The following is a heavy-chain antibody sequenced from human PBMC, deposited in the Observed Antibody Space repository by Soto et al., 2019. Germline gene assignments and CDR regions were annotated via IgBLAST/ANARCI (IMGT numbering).Heavy chain of an antibody. Sequence: LSLTCTVSGGSISSSSYYWGWIRQPPGKGLEWIGSIYYSGSTHYNPSLKSRVTISVDTSKNQFSLKLSSVTAADTAVYYCANLNGGIFDYWGQGTLVTVSS. V-gene: IGHV4-39*01. CDR3: ANLNGGIFDY. D-gene: IGHD3-16*01. CDR1: GGSISSSSYY. J-gene: IGHJ4*02. CDR2: IYYSGST.